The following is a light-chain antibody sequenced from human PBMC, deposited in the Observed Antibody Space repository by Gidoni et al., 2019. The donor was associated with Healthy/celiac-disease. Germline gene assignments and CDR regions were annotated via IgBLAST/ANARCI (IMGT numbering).Light chain of an antibody. CDR3: QAWDSSHVV. CDR2: QDS. V-gene: IGLV3-1*01. CDR1: KLGDKY. Sequence: SSELTQPPPVSVSPGQTSSITCSGDKLGDKYACWYQQKPGQSPVLVIYQDSKRPSGIPERFSGSNAGNTATLTISGTQAMDEADYYCQAWDSSHVVFGGGTKLTVL. J-gene: IGLJ2*01.